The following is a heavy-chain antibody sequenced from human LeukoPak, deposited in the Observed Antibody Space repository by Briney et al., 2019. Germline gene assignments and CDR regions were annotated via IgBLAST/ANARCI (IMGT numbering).Heavy chain of an antibody. V-gene: IGHV3-21*01. D-gene: IGHD2-15*01. J-gene: IGHJ6*03. CDR3: ARELLDYYYMDV. Sequence: GGSLRLSCAAPGFTFSSYSMNWVRQAPGKGLEWVSSISSSSSYIYYADSVKGRFTISRDNAKNSLYLQMNSLRAEDTAVYYCARELLDYYYMDVWGKGTTVTVSS. CDR1: GFTFSSYS. CDR2: ISSSSSYI.